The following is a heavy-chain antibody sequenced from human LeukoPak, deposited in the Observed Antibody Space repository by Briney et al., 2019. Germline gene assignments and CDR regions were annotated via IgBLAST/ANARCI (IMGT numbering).Heavy chain of an antibody. CDR1: GFTFNNYW. Sequence: GGSLRLSCEASGFTFNNYWMTWVRQAPGKGLEWVANIKHDGSEKYYVDSVEGRFIISRDNTKNALYLPMNSLRVDEKAVYYCARAFYIAYESDKWGQGTLVTVSS. V-gene: IGHV3-7*04. D-gene: IGHD5-12*01. J-gene: IGHJ4*02. CDR3: ARAFYIAYESDK. CDR2: IKHDGSEK.